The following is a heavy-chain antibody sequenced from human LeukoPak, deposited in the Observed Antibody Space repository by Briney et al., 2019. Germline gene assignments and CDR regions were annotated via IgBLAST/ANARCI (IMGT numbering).Heavy chain of an antibody. J-gene: IGHJ5*02. V-gene: IGHV1-69*05. CDR1: GGTFSSYA. D-gene: IGHD3-3*01. CDR2: MIPIFGTA. CDR3: ARTIWSGYPRYWFDP. Sequence: SVKVSCKASGGTFSSYAISWVRQAPGQGLEWMGGMIPIFGTANYAQKFQGRVTITTDESTSTAYMELSSLRSEDTAVYYCARTIWSGYPRYWFDPWGQGTLVTVSS.